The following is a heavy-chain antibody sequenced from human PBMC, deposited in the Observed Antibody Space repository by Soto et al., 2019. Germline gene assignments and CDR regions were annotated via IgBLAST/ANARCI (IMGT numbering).Heavy chain of an antibody. CDR3: ATESGSTYGYFDH. Sequence: QTLSLTCTVSGGSVTSDEDYWTWIRQSPGKGLEWIGYISNSGSTGYNPSLKTRLSMSVDRSKNQFTLRLTSVTAADTAVYFCATESGSTYGYFDHWGQGTQGTVSS. CDR2: ISNSGST. J-gene: IGHJ4*02. V-gene: IGHV4-30-4*01. D-gene: IGHD5-18*01. CDR1: GGSVTSDEDY.